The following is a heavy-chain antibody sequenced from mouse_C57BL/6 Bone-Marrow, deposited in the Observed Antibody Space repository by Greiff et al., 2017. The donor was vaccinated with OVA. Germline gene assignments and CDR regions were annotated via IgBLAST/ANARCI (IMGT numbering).Heavy chain of an antibody. Sequence: EVQRVESGGDLVKPGGSLKLSCAASGFTFSSYGMSWVRQTPDKRLEWVATISSGGSSTYYPDSVKGRCTISRDNAKNTLYLQMSSLKSEDTARYYCAREGFYAMDYWGQGTSVTVSS. CDR1: GFTFSSYG. J-gene: IGHJ4*01. V-gene: IGHV5-6*01. CDR2: ISSGGSST. CDR3: AREGFYAMDY.